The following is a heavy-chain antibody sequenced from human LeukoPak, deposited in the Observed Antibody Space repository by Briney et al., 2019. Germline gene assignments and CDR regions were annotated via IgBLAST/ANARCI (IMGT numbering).Heavy chain of an antibody. D-gene: IGHD6-13*01. CDR2: IYYSGST. CDR1: GGYISSYY. Sequence: PSETLSLTCTVSGGYISSYYWSWIRQPPGKGLEWIGYIYYSGSTNYNPSLKSRVTISVDTSKNQFSLKLSSVTAADTAVYYCARHAVGSSSWQDYWGQGTLVTVSS. V-gene: IGHV4-59*08. CDR3: ARHAVGSSSWQDY. J-gene: IGHJ4*02.